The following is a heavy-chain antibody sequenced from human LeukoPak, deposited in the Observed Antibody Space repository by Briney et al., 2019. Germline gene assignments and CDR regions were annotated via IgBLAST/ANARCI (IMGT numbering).Heavy chain of an antibody. V-gene: IGHV3-21*01. J-gene: IGHJ6*02. D-gene: IGHD3-10*01. Sequence: GGSLRLSCAASGFTFSSYSMNWVRQAPGKGLEWVSSISSSSSYIYYADSVKGRFTISRDNAKNSLYLQMNSLRAEDTAVYYCARDQTYGSVKLYYYYGMDVWGQGTTVTVSS. CDR3: ARDQTYGSVKLYYYYGMDV. CDR2: ISSSSSYI. CDR1: GFTFSSYS.